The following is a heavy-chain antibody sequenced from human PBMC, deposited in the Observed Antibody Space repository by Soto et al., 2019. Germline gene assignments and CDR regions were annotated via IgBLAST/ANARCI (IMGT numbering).Heavy chain of an antibody. CDR1: GYTFTSYG. CDR3: ARDLFYDFWSGYPQNYYYYYMDV. J-gene: IGHJ6*03. D-gene: IGHD3-3*01. V-gene: IGHV1-18*01. CDR2: ISAYNGNT. Sequence: GASVKVSCKASGYTFTSYGISWVRQAPGQGLEWMGWISAYNGNTNYAQKLQGRVTMTTDTSTSTAYMELRSLRSDDTAVYYCARDLFYDFWSGYPQNYYYYYMDVWGKGTTVTVSS.